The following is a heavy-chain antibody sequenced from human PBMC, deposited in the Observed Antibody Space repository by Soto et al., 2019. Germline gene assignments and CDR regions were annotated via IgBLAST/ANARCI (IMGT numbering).Heavy chain of an antibody. J-gene: IGHJ5*02. CDR3: ARGMDQLLSHWFDP. CDR2: ISAYNGNT. D-gene: IGHD2-2*01. Sequence: VASVKVSCKASGYTFTSYGISWVRQAPGQGLEWMGWISAYNGNTNYAQKLQGRVTMTTDTSTSTAYMELRSLRSDDTAVYYCARGMDQLLSHWFDPWGQGTLVTVSS. CDR1: GYTFTSYG. V-gene: IGHV1-18*01.